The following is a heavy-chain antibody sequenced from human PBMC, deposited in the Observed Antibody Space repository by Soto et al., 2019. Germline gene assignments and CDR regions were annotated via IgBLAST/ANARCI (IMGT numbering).Heavy chain of an antibody. Sequence: QVQLVQSGAEVKKPGASVKVSCKASGYTFTSYDISWVRQATGQGLEWTGWMSPGSGTTGFVQKFQGRVTVTRGTSISTAYTEVTSLTSEDTAVYYGARTIFGVATYYFDYWGQGTLVYVSS. CDR3: ARTIFGVATYYFDY. J-gene: IGHJ4*02. D-gene: IGHD3-3*01. V-gene: IGHV1-8*01. CDR2: MSPGSGTT. CDR1: GYTFTSYD.